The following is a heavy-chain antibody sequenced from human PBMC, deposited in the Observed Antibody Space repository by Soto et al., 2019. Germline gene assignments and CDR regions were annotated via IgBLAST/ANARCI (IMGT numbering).Heavy chain of an antibody. CDR2: ISSNSAYI. D-gene: IGHD6-13*01. CDR1: GFTFRIFT. CDR3: TRDASRDSSARGWFDP. Sequence: PGGSLRLSCAASGFTFRIFTMNWVRQAPGKGLEWVSTISSNSAYIYYTDALRSRFTISRDNAKNSLHLQMNSLRAEDTAVYYCTRDASRDSSARGWFDPWGPGTLVTVSS. V-gene: IGHV3-21*01. J-gene: IGHJ5*02.